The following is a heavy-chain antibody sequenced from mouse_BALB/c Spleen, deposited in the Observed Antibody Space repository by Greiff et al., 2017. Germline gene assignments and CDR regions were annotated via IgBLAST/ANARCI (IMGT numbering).Heavy chain of an antibody. CDR2: INPNNGGT. D-gene: IGHD2-4*01. CDR3: ARFLYDYDGGVYYFDY. V-gene: IGHV1-18*01. J-gene: IGHJ2*01. CDR1: GYTFTDYN. Sequence: EVQLQESGPELVKPGASVKIPCKASGYTFTDYNMDWVKQSHGKSLEWIGDINPNNGGTIYNQKFKGKATLTVDKSSSTAYMELRSLTSEDTAVYYCARFLYDYDGGVYYFDYWGQGTTLTVSS.